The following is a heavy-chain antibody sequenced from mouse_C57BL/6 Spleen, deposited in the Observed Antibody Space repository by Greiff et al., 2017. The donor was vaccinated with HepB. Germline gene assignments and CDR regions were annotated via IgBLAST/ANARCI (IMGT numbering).Heavy chain of an antibody. CDR1: GYTFTSYW. J-gene: IGHJ4*01. CDR2: IDPSDSYT. CDR3: ARSGTTVVAHYYAMDY. V-gene: IGHV1-69*01. D-gene: IGHD1-1*01. Sequence: QVQLQQPGAELVMPGASVKLSCKASGYTFTSYWMHWVKQRPGQGLEWIGEIDPSDSYTNYNQKFKGKSTLTVDKSSSTAYMKLSSLTSEDSAVYYCARSGTTVVAHYYAMDYWGQGTSVTVSS.